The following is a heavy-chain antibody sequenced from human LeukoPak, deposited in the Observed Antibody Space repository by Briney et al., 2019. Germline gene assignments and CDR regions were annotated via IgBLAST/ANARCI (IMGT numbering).Heavy chain of an antibody. D-gene: IGHD2-15*01. CDR2: IYYSGST. CDR1: GGSISSGGYY. J-gene: IGHJ5*02. Sequence: SETLSLTCTVSGGSISSGGYYWSWIRQHPGKGLEWIGYIYYSGSTYYNPSLKSRVTISVDTSKNQFSLKLSSVTAADTAVYYCARGIVQDPRTRALSWFDPWGQGTLVTVSS. CDR3: ARGIVQDPRTRALSWFDP. V-gene: IGHV4-31*03.